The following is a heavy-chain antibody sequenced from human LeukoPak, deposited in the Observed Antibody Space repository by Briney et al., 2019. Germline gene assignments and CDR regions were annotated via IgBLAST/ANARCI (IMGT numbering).Heavy chain of an antibody. V-gene: IGHV1-2*02. D-gene: IGHD3-22*01. CDR1: GYTFTDYY. CDR2: INPNSGGT. CDR3: ARVAQHRYYYDSSAFRYYFDY. J-gene: IGHJ4*02. Sequence: ASLKVSCKASGYTFTDYYMHWVRQAPGQGLEWMGWINPNSGGTNYAQKFYARVTMTRDTSISTAYMELSRLRSDDTAVYYCARVAQHRYYYDSSAFRYYFDYWGQGTLVTVSS.